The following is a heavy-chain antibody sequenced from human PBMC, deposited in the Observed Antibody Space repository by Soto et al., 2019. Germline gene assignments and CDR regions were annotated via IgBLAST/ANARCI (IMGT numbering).Heavy chain of an antibody. Sequence: SETLSLTCTVSGGSISSGGYYWSWIRQHPGKGLEWIGYIYYSGSTYYNPSLKSRVTISVDTSKNQFSLKLSSVTAADTAVYYCARGACSGGSCYSGIWDYWGQGTLVTVSS. V-gene: IGHV4-31*03. D-gene: IGHD2-15*01. J-gene: IGHJ4*02. CDR1: GGSISSGGYY. CDR2: IYYSGST. CDR3: ARGACSGGSCYSGIWDY.